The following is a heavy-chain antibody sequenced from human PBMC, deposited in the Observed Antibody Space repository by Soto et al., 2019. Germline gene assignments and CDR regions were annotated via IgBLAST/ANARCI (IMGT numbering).Heavy chain of an antibody. CDR3: ARGPFGYYDSSGYSRAFYYYYGMDV. V-gene: IGHV4-34*01. D-gene: IGHD3-22*01. CDR2: INHSGST. Sequence: SETLSLTCAVYGGSFSGYYWSWIRQPPGKGLEWIGEINHSGSTNYNPSLKSRVTISVDTPKNQFSLKLSSVTAADTAVYYCARGPFGYYDSSGYSRAFYYYYGMDVWGQGTTVTVSS. J-gene: IGHJ6*02. CDR1: GGSFSGYY.